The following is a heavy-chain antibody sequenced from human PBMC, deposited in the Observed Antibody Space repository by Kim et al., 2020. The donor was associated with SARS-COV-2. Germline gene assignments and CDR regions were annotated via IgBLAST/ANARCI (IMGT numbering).Heavy chain of an antibody. Sequence: SETLSLTCTVSGGSITTYYWSWIRQPPGKGLEWIGFFYYSGTTSYNPSLKSRVNFSIDTSKNQFSLNLITVTAADTAIYYCAREGVDGDRDTFHIGGQG. CDR1: GGSITTYY. D-gene: IGHD4-17*01. CDR2: FYYSGTT. V-gene: IGHV4-59*01. CDR3: AREGVDGDRDTFHI. J-gene: IGHJ3*02.